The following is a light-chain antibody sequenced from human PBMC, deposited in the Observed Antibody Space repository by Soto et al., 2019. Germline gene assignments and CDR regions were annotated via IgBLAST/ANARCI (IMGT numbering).Light chain of an antibody. Sequence: DIQMTQSPSALSASVGDRVTITCRASQSIGGWLAWYQQKAGKAPKVLIYATSTLQSGVPSRFSGSGSGTQFTLTISSLQPDGSATYYCQQYNTWWTFGQGTKVEIK. V-gene: IGKV1-5*03. J-gene: IGKJ1*01. CDR1: QSIGGW. CDR2: ATS. CDR3: QQYNTWWT.